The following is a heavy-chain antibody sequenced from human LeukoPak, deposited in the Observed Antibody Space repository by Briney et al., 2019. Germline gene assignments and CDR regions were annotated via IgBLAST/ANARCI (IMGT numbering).Heavy chain of an antibody. V-gene: IGHV3-23*01. Sequence: GGSLRLSCAASGFTFSSYAMSWVRQAPGKGLEWVSAISGSGGSTYYADSVKGRFTISRDNAKNSLYLQMNSLRAEDTAVYYCAVGVTTINDYWGQGTLVTVSS. D-gene: IGHD2-21*02. CDR1: GFTFSSYA. J-gene: IGHJ4*02. CDR3: AVGVTTINDY. CDR2: ISGSGGST.